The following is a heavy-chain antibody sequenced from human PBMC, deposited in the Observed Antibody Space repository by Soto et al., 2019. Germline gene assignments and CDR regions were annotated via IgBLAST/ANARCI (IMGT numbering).Heavy chain of an antibody. CDR3: ASGEMGAFDI. CDR1: GFTFSDYY. D-gene: IGHD2-8*01. Sequence: GGSLRLSCAASGFTFSDYYMSWIRQAPGKGLEWVSYISSSSSYTNYADSVKGRFTISRDNAKNSLYLQMNSLRAEDTAVYYCASGEMGAFDIWGQGTMVTVSS. V-gene: IGHV3-11*06. CDR2: ISSSSSYT. J-gene: IGHJ3*02.